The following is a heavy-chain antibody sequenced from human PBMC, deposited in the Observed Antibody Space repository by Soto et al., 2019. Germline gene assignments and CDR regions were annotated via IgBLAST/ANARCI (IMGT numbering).Heavy chain of an antibody. CDR3: ARHSTLGRDSSGYPSLGYYYYGMDV. CDR2: IFIGGTT. V-gene: IGHV3-53*05. D-gene: IGHD3-22*01. J-gene: IGHJ6*02. CDR1: GFTVSSSQ. Sequence: GGSLRLSCAASGFTVSSSQMTWVRQAPGKALEWVSVIFIGGTTQYAVSVKGRFTISRDYSKNTLYLQMNSLRAEDTAVYYCARHSTLGRDSSGYPSLGYYYYGMDVWGQGTTVTSP.